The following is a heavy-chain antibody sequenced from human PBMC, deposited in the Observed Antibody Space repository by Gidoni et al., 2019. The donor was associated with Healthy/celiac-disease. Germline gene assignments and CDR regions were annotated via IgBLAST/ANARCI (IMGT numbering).Heavy chain of an antibody. V-gene: IGHV3-33*01. CDR2: IWSDGSNK. CDR3: ARGERGSYPADY. CDR1: GFAFSSLG. D-gene: IGHD1-26*01. Sequence: QVQLVESGGGVVQPGRSLRLSCAAAGFAFSSLGMDWVRQAPVKGLEGVAVIWSDGSNKYYAASVNGRFTISRANSKNTLYLQMTSLRAEDTAVYYCARGERGSYPADYWGQGTLVTVSS. J-gene: IGHJ4*02.